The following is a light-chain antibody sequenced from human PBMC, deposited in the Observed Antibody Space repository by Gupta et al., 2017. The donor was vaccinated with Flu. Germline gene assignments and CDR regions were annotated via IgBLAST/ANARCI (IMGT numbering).Light chain of an antibody. CDR3: AAWDDSLSGLTWV. Sequence: QSVLTQSPSASGTPGQTVTIPCSGSSSNIGSKFVSWYQQVPGMAPKLVIYKNNQWPSGVPDRFSGSKSGTSASLAISGLRPEDEADYFCAAWDDSLSGLTWVFGGGTKLTVL. J-gene: IGLJ3*02. CDR1: SSNIGSKF. V-gene: IGLV1-47*01. CDR2: KNN.